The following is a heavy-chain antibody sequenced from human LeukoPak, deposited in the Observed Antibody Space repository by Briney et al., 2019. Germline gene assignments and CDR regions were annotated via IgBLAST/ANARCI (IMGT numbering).Heavy chain of an antibody. CDR3: ARVTETYSRGAFDI. V-gene: IGHV3-7*01. CDR2: IKQDGSEN. D-gene: IGHD2-15*01. CDR1: GFTFSRSW. J-gene: IGHJ3*02. Sequence: PGGSLRLSCAASGFTFSRSWMSWVRQAPGKGLEWVANIKQDGSENYYADSVKGRFTISRDNAKNSLYLQINSLRAEDTAVYNRARVTETYSRGAFDIWGQGTMVTVSS.